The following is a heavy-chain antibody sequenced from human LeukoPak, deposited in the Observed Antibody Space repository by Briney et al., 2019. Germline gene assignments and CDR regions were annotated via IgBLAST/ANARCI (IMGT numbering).Heavy chain of an antibody. V-gene: IGHV4-4*02. D-gene: IGHD6-13*01. J-gene: IGHJ4*02. Sequence: SGTLSLTCAVSGGSTSSNNWWNWVRQPPGKGLEWIGEIYHSGSTNYNPSLKSRVTMSLDKSSNQFSLRLTSVTAADTAVYYCAKDIGSSTPRDYWGQGTLVTVSS. CDR3: AKDIGSSTPRDY. CDR1: GGSTSSNNW. CDR2: IYHSGST.